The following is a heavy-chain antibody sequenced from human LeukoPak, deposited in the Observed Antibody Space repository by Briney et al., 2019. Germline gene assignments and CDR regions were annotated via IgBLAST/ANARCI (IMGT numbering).Heavy chain of an antibody. D-gene: IGHD1-26*01. CDR3: ARRTSNPVGAIDY. V-gene: IGHV4-39*01. J-gene: IGHJ4*02. CDR1: GGSISISNYY. CDR2: IFYSGT. Sequence: SETLSLTCTVSGGSISISNYYWGRIRDPPGRGLEWIASIFYSGTYYNPSLKSRLTISVDTSKNHFSLNLRSVTAADTAVYYCARRTSNPVGAIDYWGQGTLVTVSS.